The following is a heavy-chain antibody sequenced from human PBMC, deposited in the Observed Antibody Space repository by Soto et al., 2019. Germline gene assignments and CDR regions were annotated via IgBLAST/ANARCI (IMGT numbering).Heavy chain of an antibody. D-gene: IGHD2-2*01. Sequence: GGSLRLSCAASGFTFSSYGMHWVRQAQGKGLEWVAVISYDGSNKYYADSVKGRFTISRDNSKNTLYLQMNSLRAEDTAVYYCASNLHCSSTSCPTPASNYHLNFDYWGQGTLVTVSS. CDR3: ASNLHCSSTSCPTPASNYHLNFDY. J-gene: IGHJ4*02. CDR2: ISYDGSNK. V-gene: IGHV3-30*03. CDR1: GFTFSSYG.